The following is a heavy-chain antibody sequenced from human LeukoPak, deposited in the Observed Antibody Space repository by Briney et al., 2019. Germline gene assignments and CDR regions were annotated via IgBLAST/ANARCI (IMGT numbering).Heavy chain of an antibody. V-gene: IGHV3-23*01. J-gene: IGHJ6*02. D-gene: IGHD3-22*01. CDR1: GFTLSSNY. CDR2: ISGSGGST. Sequence: GGSLRLSCAASGFTLSSNYMSWVRQAPGKGLEGVSPISGSGGSTYYADSVKGRFTISRDNSKNTLYLQMNSLRAEDTAVYYCAKEIGSMIVVVNNYYYYGMDVWGQGTTVTVSS. CDR3: AKEIGSMIVVVNNYYYYGMDV.